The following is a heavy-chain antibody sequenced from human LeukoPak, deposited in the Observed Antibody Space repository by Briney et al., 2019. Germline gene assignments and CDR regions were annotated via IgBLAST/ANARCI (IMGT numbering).Heavy chain of an antibody. D-gene: IGHD3-10*01. V-gene: IGHV3-21*01. Sequence: GGSLRLSCAASGFTFSSYSMNWVRQAPGKGLEWVSSISSSSSYIYYADSVKGRFTISRDNAKSSLYLQMNSLRAEDTAVYYCASSDYYGSGSYIDYWGQGTLVTVSS. CDR2: ISSSSSYI. CDR3: ASSDYYGSGSYIDY. J-gene: IGHJ4*02. CDR1: GFTFSSYS.